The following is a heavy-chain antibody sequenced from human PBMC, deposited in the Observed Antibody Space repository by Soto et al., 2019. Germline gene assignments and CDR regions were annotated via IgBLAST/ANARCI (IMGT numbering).Heavy chain of an antibody. CDR3: ARGLGSSSWSLTSYYYYYGMDV. CDR2: INHSGST. CDR1: GGSFSGYY. D-gene: IGHD6-13*01. Sequence: SETLSLTCAVYGGSFSGYYWSWIRQPPGKGLEWIGEINHSGSTNYNPSLKSRVTISVDTSKNQFSLKLSSVTAADTAVYYCARGLGSSSWSLTSYYYYYGMDVWGQGTTVTVSS. J-gene: IGHJ6*02. V-gene: IGHV4-34*01.